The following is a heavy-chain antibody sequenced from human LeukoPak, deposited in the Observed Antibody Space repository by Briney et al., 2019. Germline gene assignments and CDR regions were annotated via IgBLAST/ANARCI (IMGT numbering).Heavy chain of an antibody. CDR1: GGSIDSSGSY. V-gene: IGHV4-39*01. J-gene: IGHJ6*02. D-gene: IGHD6-19*01. CDR2: VYYGGDA. CDR3: ARLFSRGWPYYYGLGA. Sequence: SEILSLTCTVSGGSIDSSGSYWGWIRQPAGKGLEWIGCVYYGGDAYCNPSLKSRVTISADLSKNQFSLSLISVTTADTALYYCARLFSRGWPYYYGLGAWGQGTTVTVSS.